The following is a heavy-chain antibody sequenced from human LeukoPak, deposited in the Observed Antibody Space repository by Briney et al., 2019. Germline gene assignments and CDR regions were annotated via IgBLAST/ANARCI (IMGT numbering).Heavy chain of an antibody. V-gene: IGHV4-38-2*02. D-gene: IGHD3-22*01. J-gene: IGHJ3*02. CDR3: ARDPTSYDSSGYRLSGDAFDI. Sequence: PSETLSLTCTVSGYSISSGYYWGWIRQPPGKGLEWIGSIYHSGSTYYNPSLKSRVTISVDTSKNQFSLKLSSVTAADTAVYYCARDPTSYDSSGYRLSGDAFDIWGQGTMVTVSS. CDR2: IYHSGST. CDR1: GYSISSGYY.